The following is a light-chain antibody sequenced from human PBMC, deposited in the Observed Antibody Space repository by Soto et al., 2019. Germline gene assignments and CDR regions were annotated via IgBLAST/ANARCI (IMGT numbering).Light chain of an antibody. Sequence: DIHMTQSPSSLSASVGDRVTITCRASQSINTYLKWYQQKPGKAPNLLIYDASSLHSGVPARFSGGGSGTDFTLTISSLQPEDSATYYCQQSFGGPRTFGQGTKVEIK. CDR2: DAS. J-gene: IGKJ1*01. CDR3: QQSFGGPRT. CDR1: QSINTY. V-gene: IGKV1-39*01.